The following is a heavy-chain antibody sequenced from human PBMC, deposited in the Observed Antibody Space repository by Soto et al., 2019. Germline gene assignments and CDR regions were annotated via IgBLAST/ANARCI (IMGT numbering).Heavy chain of an antibody. D-gene: IGHD6-6*01. Sequence: GGSLRLSCAASGFTFSSYWMSWVRQAPGKGLEWVANIKQDGSEKYYVDSVKGRFTISRDNAKNSLYLQMNSLRAEDTAVYYCAREDVYSSSNPFDYWGQGTLVTVSS. CDR2: IKQDGSEK. J-gene: IGHJ4*02. CDR3: AREDVYSSSNPFDY. CDR1: GFTFSSYW. V-gene: IGHV3-7*01.